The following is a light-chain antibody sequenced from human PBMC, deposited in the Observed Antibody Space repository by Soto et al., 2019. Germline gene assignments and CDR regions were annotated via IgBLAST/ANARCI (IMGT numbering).Light chain of an antibody. CDR3: QSYDSSLSGYV. Sequence: QSVLTQPPSVSGAPGQRVTISCTGSSSNIGAGCDVHWYQQLPGTAPKLLIYGNSNRPSGVPDRFSGSKSGTSASLAITGLQAEDEADYYCQSYDSSLSGYVFGTGTQLTVL. V-gene: IGLV1-40*01. J-gene: IGLJ1*01. CDR2: GNS. CDR1: SSNIGAGCD.